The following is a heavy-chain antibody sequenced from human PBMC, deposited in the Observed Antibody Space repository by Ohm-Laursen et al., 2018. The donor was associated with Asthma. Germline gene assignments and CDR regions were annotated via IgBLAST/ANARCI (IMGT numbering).Heavy chain of an antibody. J-gene: IGHJ3*01. V-gene: IGHV3-33*01. CDR1: GFTFSSFG. CDR2: IWYDGSNK. CDR3: ARVYLNAFDV. Sequence: SLRLSCAASGFTFSSFGMHWVRQAPGTGLEWVALIWYDGSNKYYGDSVKGRFTISRDNAKNSLYLQMSSLRAGDTAVYYCARVYLNAFDVWGQGTMVTVSS. D-gene: IGHD2-8*01.